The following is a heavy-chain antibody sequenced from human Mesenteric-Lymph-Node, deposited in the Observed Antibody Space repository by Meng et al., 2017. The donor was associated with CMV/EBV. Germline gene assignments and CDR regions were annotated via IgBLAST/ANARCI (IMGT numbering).Heavy chain of an antibody. V-gene: IGHV3-30*02. D-gene: IGHD1-26*01. CDR1: GFTFSVYW. CDR2: IRNDGSKK. CDR3: ARGDEWELLSDY. J-gene: IGHJ4*02. Sequence: GESLKISCAASGFTFSVYWMSWVRQAPGKGLEWVAFIRNDGSKKDHGDSVKGRFTISRDNSKNRLYVQMNSLRAEDTAVYYCARGDEWELLSDYWGQGTLVTVSS.